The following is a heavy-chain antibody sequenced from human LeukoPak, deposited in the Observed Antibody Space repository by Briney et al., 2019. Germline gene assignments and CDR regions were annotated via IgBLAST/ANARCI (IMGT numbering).Heavy chain of an antibody. Sequence: PGGSLRLSCAASGFTFSSYGMHWVRQAPGKGLEWVAVIWYDGSNKYYADSVKGRFTISRDNSKNTLYLQMNSLRAEDTAVYYCARPSGGIVDYFDYWGQGTLVTVSS. CDR3: ARPSGGIVDYFDY. CDR1: GFTFSSYG. CDR2: IWYDGSNK. J-gene: IGHJ4*02. V-gene: IGHV3-33*01. D-gene: IGHD3-22*01.